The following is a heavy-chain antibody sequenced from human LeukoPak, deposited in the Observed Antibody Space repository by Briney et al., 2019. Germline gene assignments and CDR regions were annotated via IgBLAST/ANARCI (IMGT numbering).Heavy chain of an antibody. D-gene: IGHD2-2*01. V-gene: IGHV4-34*01. Sequence: NPSETLSLTCTVSGGSISSYYWSWIRQPPGKGLEWIGEINHSGSTNYNPSLKSRVTISVDTSKNQFSLKLSSVTAADTAVYYCARGPGAIVVVPAAQEYFQHWGQGTLVTVSS. CDR2: INHSGST. CDR3: ARGPGAIVVVPAAQEYFQH. J-gene: IGHJ1*01. CDR1: GGSISSYY.